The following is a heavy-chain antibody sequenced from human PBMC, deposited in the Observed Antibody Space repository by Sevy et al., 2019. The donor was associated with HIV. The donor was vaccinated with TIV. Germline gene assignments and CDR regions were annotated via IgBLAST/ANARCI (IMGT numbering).Heavy chain of an antibody. Sequence: SETLSLTCTVSGGSISSNYWSWIRQPPGKGLEWIGYIYSSGSSYNPSLKSRVSISMDTSKNQFSLKLNSVTAADTAVYYCARSSGYSYGDFGYWGQGTLVTVSS. CDR2: IYSSGSS. V-gene: IGHV4-59*01. CDR1: GGSISSNY. CDR3: ARSSGYSYGDFGY. J-gene: IGHJ4*02. D-gene: IGHD5-18*01.